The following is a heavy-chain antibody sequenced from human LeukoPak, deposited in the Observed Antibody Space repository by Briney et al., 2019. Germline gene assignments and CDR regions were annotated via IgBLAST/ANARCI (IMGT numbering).Heavy chain of an antibody. CDR1: GGSFSGYY. D-gene: IGHD2-15*01. Sequence: SETLSLTCAVYGGSFSGYYWSWNRQPPGKGLEWIGEINHSGSTNYNPSLKSRVTISVDTSKNQFSLKLSSVTAADTAVYYCARGVPDDCSGGSCYGGWFDPWGQGTLVTVSS. J-gene: IGHJ5*02. CDR3: ARGVPDDCSGGSCYGGWFDP. V-gene: IGHV4-34*01. CDR2: INHSGST.